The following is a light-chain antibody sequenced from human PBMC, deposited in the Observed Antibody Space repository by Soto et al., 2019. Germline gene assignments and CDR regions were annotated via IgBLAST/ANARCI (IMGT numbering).Light chain of an antibody. J-gene: IGKJ1*01. Sequence: AIRMTQSTSSFSASTGDRFTITCRASQGISSYLAWYQQKPGKAPKLLIYAASTLQSGVPSRFSGSGSGTDFTLTISCLQSEDFATYYCQQYYSYPRTFGQGTKVDIK. V-gene: IGKV1-8*01. CDR1: QGISSY. CDR3: QQYYSYPRT. CDR2: AAS.